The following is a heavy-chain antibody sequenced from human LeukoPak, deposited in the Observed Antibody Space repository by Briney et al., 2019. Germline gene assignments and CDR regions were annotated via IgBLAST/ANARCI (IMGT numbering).Heavy chain of an antibody. Sequence: GGSLRLSCAASGFTFSSYAMSWVRQAPGKGLEWVSAISGSGGSTYYADSVKGRFTISRDNSKNTLYLQMNSLRAGDTAVYYCARAPRTFGGALYAFDIWGQGTMVTVSS. V-gene: IGHV3-23*01. CDR3: ARAPRTFGGALYAFDI. D-gene: IGHD3-16*01. CDR2: ISGSGGST. J-gene: IGHJ3*02. CDR1: GFTFSSYA.